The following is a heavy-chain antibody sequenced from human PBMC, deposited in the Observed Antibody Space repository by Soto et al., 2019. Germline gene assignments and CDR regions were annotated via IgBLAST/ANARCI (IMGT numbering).Heavy chain of an antibody. CDR2: MNPNSGNT. Sequence: ASVKVSCKASGYTFTSYDINWVRQATGQGLEWMGWMNPNSGNTGYAQKFQGRVTMTRNTSISTAYMELSSLRSEDTAVYYCARGAVLLFLEWLLDYYYYYMDVWGKGTTVSVSS. CDR3: ARGAVLLFLEWLLDYYYYYMDV. J-gene: IGHJ6*03. D-gene: IGHD3-3*01. CDR1: GYTFTSYD. V-gene: IGHV1-8*01.